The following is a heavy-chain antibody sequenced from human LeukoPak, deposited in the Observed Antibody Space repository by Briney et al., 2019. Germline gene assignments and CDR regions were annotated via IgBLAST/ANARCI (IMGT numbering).Heavy chain of an antibody. V-gene: IGHV4-34*01. CDR1: GGSFSGYY. J-gene: IGHJ4*02. D-gene: IGHD7-27*01. CDR2: INHSGST. Sequence: PSETLSLTCAVYGGSFSGYYWSWIRQPPGKWLEWIGEINHSGSTNYNPSLKSRVTISVDTSKNQFSLKLSSVTAADTAVYYCARKSYWGLYWGQGTLVTVSS. CDR3: ARKSYWGLY.